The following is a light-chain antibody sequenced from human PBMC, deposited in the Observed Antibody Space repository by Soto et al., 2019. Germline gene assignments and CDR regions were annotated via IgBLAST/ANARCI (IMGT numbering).Light chain of an antibody. J-gene: IGKJ4*01. Sequence: EIVLIQSPATLSFSPGERATLSCGASQSVGSYLAWYQHKPGQAPRLLISDASNRATGIPARFSGSGSETDFTLTISSLEPEDSAVYYCQQRSNWPSLTFGGGTKVDIK. V-gene: IGKV3-11*01. CDR2: DAS. CDR3: QQRSNWPSLT. CDR1: QSVGSY.